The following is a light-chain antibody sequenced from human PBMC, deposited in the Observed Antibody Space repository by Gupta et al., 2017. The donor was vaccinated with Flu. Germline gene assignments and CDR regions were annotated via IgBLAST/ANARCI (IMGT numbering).Light chain of an antibody. CDR3: QQYGSSPPYT. J-gene: IGKJ2*01. CDR1: QSVSSRY. Sequence: EIVLTQSPGTLSLSPGERATLSCRASQSVSSRYLAWYQQKPGQAPRLLIYGASSRATGIPDRFSVSGSGTDFSLTISRLEPEDFAVYYCQQYGSSPPYTFGQGTKLEIK. CDR2: GAS. V-gene: IGKV3-20*01.